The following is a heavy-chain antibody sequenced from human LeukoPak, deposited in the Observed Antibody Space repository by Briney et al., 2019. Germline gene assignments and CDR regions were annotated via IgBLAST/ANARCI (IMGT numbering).Heavy chain of an antibody. CDR1: GGSISSGGYS. Sequence: SETLSLTCAVSGGSISSGGYSWSWIRQPPGKGLEWIGYIYHSGSTYYNPSLKSRVTISVDRSKNQFSLKLSSVTAADTAVYYSARFGLAAAGTHSWFDPWGQGTLVTVSS. CDR3: ARFGLAAAGTHSWFDP. V-gene: IGHV4-30-2*01. CDR2: IYHSGST. J-gene: IGHJ5*02. D-gene: IGHD6-13*01.